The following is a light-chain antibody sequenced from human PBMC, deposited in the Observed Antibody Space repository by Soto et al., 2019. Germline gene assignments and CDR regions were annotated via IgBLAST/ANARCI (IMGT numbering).Light chain of an antibody. CDR2: KAS. CDR1: QDIANF. V-gene: IGKV1-5*03. Sequence: ILMTQSPSSLSAFVGDRVTITCRASQDIANFLAWYQQKPGKAPKLLIYKASTLKGGVPSRFSGSGSGTEFTLTISSLQPDDFATYYCQHYNSYSEAFGQGTKVDIK. CDR3: QHYNSYSEA. J-gene: IGKJ1*01.